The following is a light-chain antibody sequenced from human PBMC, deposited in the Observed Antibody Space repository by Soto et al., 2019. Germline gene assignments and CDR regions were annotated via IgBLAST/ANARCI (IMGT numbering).Light chain of an antibody. CDR3: QQYGDSPLT. Sequence: EIVMTQSPATLSVSPVERATLSCMASQSVSSNLAWYQHRPGQAPRLLVYGASTRASGIPDRFSGSGSGTEFTLSISSLQSEDFAVYHCQQYGDSPLTFGGGTKV. J-gene: IGKJ4*01. CDR2: GAS. CDR1: QSVSSN. V-gene: IGKV3-15*01.